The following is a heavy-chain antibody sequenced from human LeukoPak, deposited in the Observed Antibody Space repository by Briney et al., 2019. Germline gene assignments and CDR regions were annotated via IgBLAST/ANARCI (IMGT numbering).Heavy chain of an antibody. V-gene: IGHV3-23*01. CDR2: ISGSGGST. CDR1: GFTFSSYA. D-gene: IGHD5-12*01. J-gene: IGHJ4*02. CDR3: AKWGLEYSGYD. Sequence: GGSLRLSCAASGFTFSSYAMSWVRQAPGKGLEWVSAISGSGGSTYYADSVKGRFIISRDNSKNTLYLQMNSLRVEDTAVYYCAKWGLEYSGYDWGQGTLVTVSS.